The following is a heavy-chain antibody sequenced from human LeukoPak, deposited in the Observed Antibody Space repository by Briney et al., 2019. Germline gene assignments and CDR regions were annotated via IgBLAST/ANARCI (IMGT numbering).Heavy chain of an antibody. D-gene: IGHD2-2*01. Sequence: PSETLSLTCTVSSGSVNSYYRSWVRQTPGKGLEWGGYIYYSGSTNYNPSLKSRVTISVDTSKNQFSLKLSSVTAADTAVYYCARVPAAPRLYMDVWGQGTTVIVSS. CDR3: ARVPAAPRLYMDV. CDR2: IYYSGST. J-gene: IGHJ6*02. V-gene: IGHV4-59*02. CDR1: SGSVNSYY.